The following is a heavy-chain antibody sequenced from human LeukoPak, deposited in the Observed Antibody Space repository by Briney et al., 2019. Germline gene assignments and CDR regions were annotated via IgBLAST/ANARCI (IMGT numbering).Heavy chain of an antibody. CDR3: ARDRAQDFWSGPGHDY. CDR1: GYTFTSYG. CDR2: ISAYNGNT. J-gene: IGHJ4*02. Sequence: ASVTVSCKASGYTFTSYGISWVRQAPGQGLEWMGWISAYNGNTNYAQKLQGRVTMTTDTSTSTAYMELRSLRSDDTAVYYCARDRAQDFWSGPGHDYWGQGTLVTVSS. V-gene: IGHV1-18*01. D-gene: IGHD3-3*01.